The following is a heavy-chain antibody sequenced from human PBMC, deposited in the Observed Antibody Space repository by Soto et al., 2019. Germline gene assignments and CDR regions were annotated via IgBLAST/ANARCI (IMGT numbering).Heavy chain of an antibody. D-gene: IGHD2-15*01. Sequence: QVQLVQSGAEVKKPGASVKVSCKASGYTFTTYGISWVRQAPGQGLEWMGWISAYNGNTNYAQKLQGRVTMTTDTSTSIAYMELRSLRSDDTAVYYCARDRRPNCSGGSCYRMARWGQGTLVTVSS. J-gene: IGHJ4*02. CDR2: ISAYNGNT. V-gene: IGHV1-18*01. CDR1: GYTFTTYG. CDR3: ARDRRPNCSGGSCYRMAR.